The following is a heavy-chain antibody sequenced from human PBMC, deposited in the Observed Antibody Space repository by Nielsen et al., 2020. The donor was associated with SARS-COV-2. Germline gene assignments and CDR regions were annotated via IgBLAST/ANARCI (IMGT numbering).Heavy chain of an antibody. Sequence: GESLKISCAASGFTFSNAWMNWVRQAPGKGLEWVGRIKSKTDGGTTDYAAPVKGRFTISRDDSKNTLYMQMNSLKTEDTAVYYCTTETGGLDYGEYTPDGAFDIWGQGTMVTVSS. CDR2: IKSKTDGGTT. V-gene: IGHV3-15*01. J-gene: IGHJ3*02. CDR3: TTETGGLDYGEYTPDGAFDI. D-gene: IGHD4-17*01. CDR1: GFTFSNAW.